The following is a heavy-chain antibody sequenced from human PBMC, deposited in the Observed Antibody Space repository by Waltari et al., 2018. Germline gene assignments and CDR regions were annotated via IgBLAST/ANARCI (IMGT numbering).Heavy chain of an antibody. Sequence: QLQLQESGSGLVKPSQTLSLTCAVPGGSISSGGYSWSWIRQIPGKGLEWIGYLYHSGSPYDNPALRSRVTRSVDRSKNPFPLKLGSVTAAETAVYYCASEDQSYDFWSGYYIWGQGTLVTVSS. V-gene: IGHV4-30-2*01. CDR1: GGSISSGGYS. CDR3: ASEDQSYDFWSGYYI. J-gene: IGHJ4*02. CDR2: LYHSGSP. D-gene: IGHD3-3*01.